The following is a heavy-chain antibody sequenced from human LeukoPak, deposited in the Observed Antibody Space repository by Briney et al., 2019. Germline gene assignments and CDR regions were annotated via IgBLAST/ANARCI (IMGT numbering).Heavy chain of an antibody. CDR1: GFTFSSYG. CDR3: AKGGFGTGYYKGASVDL. D-gene: IGHD3/OR15-3a*01. Sequence: PGRSLRLSCAASGFTFSSYGMHWVRQAPGKGLEWVAVISYDGSNKYYADSVKGRFTISRDNSKNTLYLQMNSLRAEDTAVYYCAKGGFGTGYYKGASVDLWGRGTLVTVSS. J-gene: IGHJ2*01. V-gene: IGHV3-30*18. CDR2: ISYDGSNK.